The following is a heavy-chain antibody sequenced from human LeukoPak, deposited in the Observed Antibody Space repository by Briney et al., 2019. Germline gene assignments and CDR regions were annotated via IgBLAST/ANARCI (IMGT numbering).Heavy chain of an antibody. V-gene: IGHV1-2*02. J-gene: IGHJ4*02. CDR2: IDPNSGDT. CDR3: ARRSGSSLFDY. CDR1: GYTLTGYY. D-gene: IGHD3-10*01. Sequence: GASVKVSCKASGYTLTGYYMHWVRQAPGQGLEYMGWIDPNSGDTNYAQKFQGRVTVTRDTSLSTVYMEVNRLRSDDTAAYFCARRSGSSLFDYWGQGTLVTVSS.